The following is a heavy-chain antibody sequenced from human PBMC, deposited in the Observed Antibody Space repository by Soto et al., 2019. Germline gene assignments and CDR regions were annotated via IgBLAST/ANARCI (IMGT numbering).Heavy chain of an antibody. J-gene: IGHJ4*02. CDR2: IYWDDSK. V-gene: IGHV2-5*02. D-gene: IGHD1-26*01. Sequence: QITLKESGPTLVKPTQTLTLTCTFSGFSLTTDRVGVGWIRQPPGEALEWLAVIYWDDSKTYRPSLESRLTITKGTCKNQLALTMTNMDSLDTATYYCAHAYGGRSLYWGQGTLVTVSS. CDR1: GFSLTTDRVG. CDR3: AHAYGGRSLY.